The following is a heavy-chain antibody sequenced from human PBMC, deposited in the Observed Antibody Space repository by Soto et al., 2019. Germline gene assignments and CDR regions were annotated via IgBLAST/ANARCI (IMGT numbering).Heavy chain of an antibody. Sequence: RASVKVSCKASGYTFTSYAMHWVRQAPGQRLEWMGWINAGNGNTKYSQKFQGRVTITRDTSASTAYMELSSLRSEDTAVYYCAREGSIAARPAWFDPWGQGTLVTVSS. CDR2: INAGNGNT. J-gene: IGHJ5*02. D-gene: IGHD6-6*01. V-gene: IGHV1-3*01. CDR1: GYTFTSYA. CDR3: AREGSIAARPAWFDP.